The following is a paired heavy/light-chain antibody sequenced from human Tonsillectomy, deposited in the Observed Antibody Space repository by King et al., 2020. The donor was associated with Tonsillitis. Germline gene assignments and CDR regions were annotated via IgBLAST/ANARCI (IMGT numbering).Heavy chain of an antibody. CDR3: AREGSARVFDS. Sequence: QVQLVESGGGVVQPGGSLRLSCEASGFIFSSYGIHWVRQAPGKGLEWVAVISYAGGSTKYYANSVRGRFTISRDNSKNTLYLQMNSLRDEDTAVYYCAREGSARVFDSWGQGALVTVSS. J-gene: IGHJ4*02. CDR1: GFIFSSYG. V-gene: IGHV3-33*05. D-gene: IGHD3-10*01. CDR2: ISYAGGSTK.
Light chain of an antibody. CDR1: QSVSSN. Sequence: EIVMTQSPATLSVSPGERATLSCRASQSVSSNLAWYQQKPGQAPRLLIYGASTRATGISVRFSGSGSGTEFTLTISSLQSEDFAVYYCQQYNNWPPWTFGQGTKVEIK. CDR3: QQYNNWPPWT. J-gene: IGKJ1*01. V-gene: IGKV3-15*01. CDR2: GAS.